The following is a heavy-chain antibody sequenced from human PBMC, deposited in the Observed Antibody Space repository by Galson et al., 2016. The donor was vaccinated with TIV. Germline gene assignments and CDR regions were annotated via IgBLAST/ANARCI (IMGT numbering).Heavy chain of an antibody. V-gene: IGHV1-8*01. Sequence: SVKVSCKASRNTFTSYDISWVRQAPGQGLEWMGWMHPNSDNGGSAQKFQGRVSMTRNLSISTVYMELSSIKSEATAVYYCATVHSGGGFFYFYYMDVWGEGTTVTVSS. D-gene: IGHD3-3*01. J-gene: IGHJ6*03. CDR3: ATVHSGGGFFYFYYMDV. CDR2: MHPNSDNG. CDR1: RNTFTSYD.